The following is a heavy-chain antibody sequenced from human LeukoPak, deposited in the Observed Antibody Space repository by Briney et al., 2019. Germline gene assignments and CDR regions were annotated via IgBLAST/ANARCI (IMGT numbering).Heavy chain of an antibody. J-gene: IGHJ4*02. CDR1: GGSISSSSYY. CDR2: IYYSGST. CDR3: ARRGRVFTTEFDY. Sequence: SETLSLTCTVSGGSISSSSYYWGWIRQPPGMGLEWIGRIYYSGSTYYNPSLKSRVTISVDTSKNQFSLKLSSVTATDTAVYYCARRGRVFTTEFDYWGQGTLVTVSS. V-gene: IGHV4-39*01. D-gene: IGHD1-26*01.